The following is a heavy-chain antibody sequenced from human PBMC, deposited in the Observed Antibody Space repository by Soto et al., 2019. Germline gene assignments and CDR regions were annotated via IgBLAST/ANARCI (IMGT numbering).Heavy chain of an antibody. CDR1: GGSISSGGYY. J-gene: IGHJ3*02. D-gene: IGHD3-10*01. CDR2: IYYSGST. CDR3: ARDSHYYGSGSLHAFDI. Sequence: QVQLQESGPGLVKPSQTLSLTCTVSGGSISSGGYYWSWIRQHPGKGLEWIGYIYYSGSTYYNPSLKSRVTISVDTSKNQFSLKLSSVTAADTAVYYCARDSHYYGSGSLHAFDIWGQGTMVTVSS. V-gene: IGHV4-31*03.